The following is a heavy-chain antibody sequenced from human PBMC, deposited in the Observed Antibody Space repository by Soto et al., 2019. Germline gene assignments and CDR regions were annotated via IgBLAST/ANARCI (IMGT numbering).Heavy chain of an antibody. CDR1: GGTFSSYA. CDR2: IIPIFGTA. Sequence: QVQLVQSGAEVKKPGSSVKVSCKASGGTFSSYAISWVRQAPGQGLEWMGGIIPIFGTANYAQKFQGRVTITADEPTSNAKMELSSLKSEDTAVYYGARNRGTKYYSYYGRDAWGQGPTFTVSS. J-gene: IGHJ6*02. CDR3: ARNRGTKYYSYYGRDA. V-gene: IGHV1-69*01.